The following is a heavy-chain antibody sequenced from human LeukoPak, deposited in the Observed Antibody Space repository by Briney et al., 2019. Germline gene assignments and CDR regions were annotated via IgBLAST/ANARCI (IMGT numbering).Heavy chain of an antibody. CDR3: ARSIGYCSSTSCFGDAFDI. CDR1: GGTFSSYA. J-gene: IGHJ3*02. CDR2: IIPIFGTA. D-gene: IGHD2-2*01. V-gene: IGHV1-69*01. Sequence: ASVKVSCKASGGTFSSYAISWVRQAPGQGLEWMGGIIPIFGTANYAQKFQGRVTITADESTSTAYMELSSLRSEDTAVYYCARSIGYCSSTSCFGDAFDIWGQGTMVTVSS.